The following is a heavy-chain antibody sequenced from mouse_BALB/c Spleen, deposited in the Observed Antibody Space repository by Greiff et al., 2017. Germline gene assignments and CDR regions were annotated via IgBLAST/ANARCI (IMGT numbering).Heavy chain of an antibody. V-gene: IGHV14-1*02. CDR2: IDPENGNT. CDR3: ARGLPYYFDY. Sequence: EVKLQQSGAELVRPGALVKLSCKASGFNIKDYYMHWVKQRPEQGLEWIGWIDPENGNTIYDPKFQGKASITADTSSNTAYLQLSSLTSEDTAVYYCARGLPYYFDYWGQGTTLTVSS. J-gene: IGHJ2*01. D-gene: IGHD2-4*01. CDR1: GFNIKDYY.